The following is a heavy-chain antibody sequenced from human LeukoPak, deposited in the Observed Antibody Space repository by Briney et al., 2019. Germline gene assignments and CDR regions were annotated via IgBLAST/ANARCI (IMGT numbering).Heavy chain of an antibody. CDR1: GFTVSSNY. J-gene: IGHJ3*01. CDR3: VGDPPNSGYAFQV. CDR2: IYSGGST. D-gene: IGHD3-22*01. V-gene: IGHV3-53*01. Sequence: GGSLRLSCAASGFTVSSNYMSWVRQAPGKGLEWVSVIYSGGSTYYADSVKGRFTISRDNSKNMVYLQMNSLRAEDTALYYCVGDPPNSGYAFQVWGHGTVVTVSS.